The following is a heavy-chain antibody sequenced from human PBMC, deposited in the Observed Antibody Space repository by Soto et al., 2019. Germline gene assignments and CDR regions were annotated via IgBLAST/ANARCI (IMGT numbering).Heavy chain of an antibody. Sequence: EMQLVESGGGLVQPGGSLRLSCAASGFTFSTYSVNWVRQAPGKGLEWISYITSSSTTIFYADSVKGRFTISRDNAKNSLYLQMNSLRDEDTSVYYCARDNGIAGSFDPWGQGTLVTVSS. CDR1: GFTFSTYS. CDR3: ARDNGIAGSFDP. D-gene: IGHD6-13*01. V-gene: IGHV3-48*02. CDR2: ITSSSTTI. J-gene: IGHJ5*02.